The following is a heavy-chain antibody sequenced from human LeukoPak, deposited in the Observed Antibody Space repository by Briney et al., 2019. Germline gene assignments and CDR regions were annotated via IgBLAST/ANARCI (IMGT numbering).Heavy chain of an antibody. CDR3: ARPGSSGWYYFDY. CDR2: ISSSSSYI. CDR1: GFTFSSYS. Sequence: GGSLRLSWAASGFTFSSYSMNWVRQAPGKGLEWVSSISSSSSYIYYADSVKGRFTISRDNAKNSLYLQMNSLRAEDTAVYYCARPGSSGWYYFDYWGQGTLVTVSS. V-gene: IGHV3-21*01. D-gene: IGHD6-19*01. J-gene: IGHJ4*02.